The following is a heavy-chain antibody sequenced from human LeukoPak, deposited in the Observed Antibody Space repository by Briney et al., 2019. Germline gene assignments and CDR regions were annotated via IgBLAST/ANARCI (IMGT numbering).Heavy chain of an antibody. CDR3: AREGRIAARQSDSYYYYYYMDV. V-gene: IGHV3-7*01. CDR1: GFTFSSYW. Sequence: GGSLRLSCAASGFTFSSYWMSWVRQAPGKGLGWVANIKQDGSEKYYVDSVKGRFTISRDNAKNSLYLQMNSLRAEDTAVYYCAREGRIAARQSDSYYYYYYMDVWGKGTTVTVSS. CDR2: IKQDGSEK. J-gene: IGHJ6*03. D-gene: IGHD6-6*01.